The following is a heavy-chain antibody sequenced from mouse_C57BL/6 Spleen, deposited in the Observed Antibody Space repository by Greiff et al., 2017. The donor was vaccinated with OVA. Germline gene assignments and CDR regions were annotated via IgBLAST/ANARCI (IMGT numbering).Heavy chain of an antibody. D-gene: IGHD1-1*01. Sequence: QVQLQQPGAELVKPGASVKMSCTASGCTFTSYWITWVKQRPGQGLEWIGDIYPGSGSTNYNEKFKGKATLTVDTSSSTAYMQLSSLTSEDSAVYYCARGVNYYGSSYDFDYWGQGTTLTVSS. CDR1: GCTFTSYW. CDR3: ARGVNYYGSSYDFDY. CDR2: IYPGSGST. V-gene: IGHV1-55*01. J-gene: IGHJ2*01.